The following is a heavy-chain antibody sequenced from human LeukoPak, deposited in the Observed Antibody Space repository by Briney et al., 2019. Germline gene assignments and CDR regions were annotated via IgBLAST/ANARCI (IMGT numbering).Heavy chain of an antibody. CDR3: ARVRSHFEGRKDAFDI. CDR2: INPNSGGT. J-gene: IGHJ3*02. CDR1: GYTFTNYG. Sequence: ASVKVSCKGSGYTFTNYGISWVRQAPGQGLEWMGWINPNSGGTNYAQKFQGRVTMTRDTSISTAYMELSRLRSDDTAVYYCARVRSHFEGRKDAFDIWGQGTMVTVSS. V-gene: IGHV1-2*02. D-gene: IGHD1-14*01.